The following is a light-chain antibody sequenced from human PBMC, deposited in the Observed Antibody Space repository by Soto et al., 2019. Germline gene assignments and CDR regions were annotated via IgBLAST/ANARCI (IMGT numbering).Light chain of an antibody. J-gene: IGLJ3*02. V-gene: IGLV2-23*03. CDR1: SSDVGSYNL. CDR3: CSYVRSSTFV. Sequence: QSALTQPASVSGSPGQSITISCTGTSSDVGSYNLVSWYQHHPGKAPKLMIYEGNKRPSGVSNRFSGSKSGNTASLTISGLQAEDEADYYCCSYVRSSTFVFGGGTKVTVL. CDR2: EGN.